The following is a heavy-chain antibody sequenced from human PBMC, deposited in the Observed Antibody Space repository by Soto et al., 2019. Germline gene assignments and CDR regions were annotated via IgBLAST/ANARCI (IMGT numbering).Heavy chain of an antibody. CDR1: GYSFTSYW. CDR3: ARRXGGSGSYYNHYYYGMDV. J-gene: IGHJ6*02. CDR2: IDPSDSYT. V-gene: IGHV5-10-1*01. D-gene: IGHD3-10*01. Sequence: GESLKISCKGSGYSFTSYWISWVRQMPGKGLEWMGRIDPSDSYTNYSPSFQGHVTISADKSISTAYLQWSSLKASDTAMYYCARRXGGSGSYYNHYYYGMDVWGQGTTVTVSS.